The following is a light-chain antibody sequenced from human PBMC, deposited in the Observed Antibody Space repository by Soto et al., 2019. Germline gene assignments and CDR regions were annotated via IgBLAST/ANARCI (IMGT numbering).Light chain of an antibody. CDR2: KAS. CDR1: QSISSW. CDR3: QQNNSYWT. V-gene: IGKV1-5*03. J-gene: IGKJ1*01. Sequence: DIQMTQSPSTLSASIGDRVTITCRASQSISSWLACYQQKPGKAPKLLIYKASSLEGGVPSRFSGSGSGADFTITISSLQPDDFSTYYCQQNNSYWTVGQGTKVEIK.